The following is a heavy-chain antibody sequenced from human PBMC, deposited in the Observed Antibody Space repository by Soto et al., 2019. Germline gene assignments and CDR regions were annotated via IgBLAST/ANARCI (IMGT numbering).Heavy chain of an antibody. CDR3: AKEESSSWNC. CDR2: FTGSVTGRGGST. V-gene: IGHV3-23*01. J-gene: IGHJ4*02. D-gene: IGHD6-13*01. CDR1: GFTFSTYA. Sequence: GGSLRLSCAASGFTFSTYAMSWVRQAPGKGLEWVSTFTGSVTGRGGSTYYADSVKGRFTISRDNSKNTLYLQMNSLRAEDTAVYYCAKEESSSWNCWGQGTLVTVSS.